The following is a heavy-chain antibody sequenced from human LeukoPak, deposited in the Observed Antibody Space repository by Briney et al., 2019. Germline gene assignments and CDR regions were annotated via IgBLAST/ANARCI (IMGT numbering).Heavy chain of an antibody. V-gene: IGHV4-39*01. CDR3: ARSKSSSSDYYYYYMDV. CDR2: IYYSGST. CDR1: GGSISSSSYY. Sequence: PSETLSLTCTVSGGSISSSSYYWGWIRQPPGKGLEWIGSIYYSGSTYYNPSLKSRVTIFVDTSKNQFSLKLSSVTAADTAVYYCARSKSSSSDYYYYYMDVWGKGTTVTVSS. J-gene: IGHJ6*03. D-gene: IGHD6-6*01.